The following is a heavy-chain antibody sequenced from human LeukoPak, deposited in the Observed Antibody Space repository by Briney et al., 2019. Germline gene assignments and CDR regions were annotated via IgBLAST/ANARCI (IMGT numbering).Heavy chain of an antibody. V-gene: IGHV4-34*01. CDR3: ARTSYGSARGKFDY. CDR1: GFTFSSYW. J-gene: IGHJ4*02. D-gene: IGHD3-10*01. CDR2: INHSGST. Sequence: GSLRLSCAASGFTFSSYWMNWVRQPPGKGLEWIGEINHSGSTNYNPSLKSRVTISVDTSKNQFSLKLSSVTAADTAVYYCARTSYGSARGKFDYWGQGTLVTVSS.